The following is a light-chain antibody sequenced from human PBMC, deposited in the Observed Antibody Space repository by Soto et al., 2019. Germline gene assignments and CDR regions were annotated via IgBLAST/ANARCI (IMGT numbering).Light chain of an antibody. V-gene: IGLV2-8*01. CDR2: EVS. Sequence: QSALTQPPSASGSPGQSVTISCTGTSSDVGNYDYVSWYQQHPGKAPKLMIFEVSKRSSGVPGRFSGSKSGNTASLTVSGLQAEDEADYFCSSYAGSNNYVIFGGGTQLTVL. CDR1: SSDVGNYDY. J-gene: IGLJ2*01. CDR3: SSYAGSNNYVI.